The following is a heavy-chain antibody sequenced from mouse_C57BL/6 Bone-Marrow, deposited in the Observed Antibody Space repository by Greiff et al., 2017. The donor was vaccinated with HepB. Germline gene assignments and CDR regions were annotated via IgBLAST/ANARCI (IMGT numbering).Heavy chain of an antibody. CDR2: IYPRDGST. V-gene: IGHV1-85*01. CDR1: GYTFTSYD. CDR3: ARRYDYDPFAY. D-gene: IGHD2-4*01. J-gene: IGHJ3*01. Sequence: QVHVKQSGPELVKPGASVKLSCKASGYTFTSYDINWVKQRPGQGLEWIGWIYPRDGSTKYNEKFKGKATLTVDTSSSTAYMELHSLTSEDSAVYFCARRYDYDPFAYWGQGTLVTVSA.